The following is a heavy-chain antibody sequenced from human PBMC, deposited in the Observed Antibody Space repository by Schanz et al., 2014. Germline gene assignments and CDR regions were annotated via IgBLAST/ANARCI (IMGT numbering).Heavy chain of an antibody. V-gene: IGHV3-23*04. CDR2: ISSSGVST. Sequence: EVQLVESGGGLVQPGGCLRLSCAASGFTFSSYDMSWVRQAPGKGLEWVSGISSSGVSTHFADSVKGRFTISRDNTKTTLYLQMNSLSAGDTAVDYGAKAGGGGYYYLLDYWGQGARVTVSS. CDR1: GFTFSSYD. D-gene: IGHD3-22*01. J-gene: IGHJ4*02. CDR3: AKAGGGGYYYLLDY.